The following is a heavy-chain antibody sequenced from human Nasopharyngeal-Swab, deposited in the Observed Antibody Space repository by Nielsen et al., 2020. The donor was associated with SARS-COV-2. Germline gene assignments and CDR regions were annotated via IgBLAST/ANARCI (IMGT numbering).Heavy chain of an antibody. J-gene: IGHJ4*02. CDR1: GFSITSGYY. CDR3: ARLGYGDYEADY. Sequence: SETLSLTCTVSGFSITSGYYWGWIRQPPGKGPEYIGSIFRSGDVRYSLSLSSRVTMSVDTSKNQMSLRLRSATAADTAMYYCARLGYGDYEADYWGQGILVTVSS. CDR2: IFRSGDV. D-gene: IGHD2-21*02. V-gene: IGHV4-38-2*02.